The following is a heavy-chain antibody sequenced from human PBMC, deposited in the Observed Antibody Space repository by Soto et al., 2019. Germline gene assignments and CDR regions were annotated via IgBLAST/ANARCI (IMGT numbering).Heavy chain of an antibody. CDR2: ISGGGSTT. CDR1: GFMFGSYA. V-gene: IGHV3-23*01. J-gene: IGHJ5*01. D-gene: IGHD6-19*01. Sequence: EVQLLESGGGLVQPGGSLRLSCATSGFMFGSYAMNWVRQAPGKGLEWVSVISGGGSTTNYADSVRGRFTTSRDSSTDTVYLQMYSPRVEDTAVYYCAKARKYSSPYDSWGQRTLVTVSS. CDR3: AKARKYSSPYDS.